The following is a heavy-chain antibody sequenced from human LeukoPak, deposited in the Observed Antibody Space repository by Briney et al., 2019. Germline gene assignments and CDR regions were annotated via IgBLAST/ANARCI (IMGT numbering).Heavy chain of an antibody. CDR1: GYTFTSYG. J-gene: IGHJ4*02. D-gene: IGHD3-10*02. Sequence: GASVKVSCKASGYTFTSYGISWVRQAPGQGLEWMGWISTYNGNTNYAQNLQGRVTMTTDTSTSTAYMALRSLRSDDRAVYHCARGLFGELLFEYWGQRTLVTVSS. CDR3: ARGLFGELLFEY. CDR2: ISTYNGNT. V-gene: IGHV1-18*01.